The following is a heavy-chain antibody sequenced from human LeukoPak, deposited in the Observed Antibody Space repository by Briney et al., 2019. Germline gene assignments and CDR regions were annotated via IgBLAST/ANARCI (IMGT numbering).Heavy chain of an antibody. V-gene: IGHV3-21*01. CDR1: GFTFSSYS. CDR2: ISSSSSYI. J-gene: IGHJ4*03. D-gene: IGHD1-1*01. Sequence: GGSLRLSCAASGFTFSSYSMNWVRQAPGKGLGWVSSISSSSSYIYYADSVKGRFTISRDNAKNSLYLQMNSLRAQDPSVYYSARVLGVQEMEFYFDYWGQGTLVTLSS. CDR3: ARVLGVQEMEFYFDY.